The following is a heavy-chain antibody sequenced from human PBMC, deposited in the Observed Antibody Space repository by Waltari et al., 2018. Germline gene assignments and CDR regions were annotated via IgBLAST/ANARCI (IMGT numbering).Heavy chain of an antibody. Sequence: QVQLQQWGAGLLSPSETLSLTCAVYGGSFSGYYWTWIRQPPGKGLEWIGEINPSGSTNYNPALKSRVTISIDTPRNQVSLKLSSVTAADTAVYYCARGRGYSVVVRGVDTGFCWFDPWGQGTLVTVSS. J-gene: IGHJ5*02. D-gene: IGHD3-10*01. V-gene: IGHV4-34*01. CDR3: ARGRGYSVVVRGVDTGFCWFDP. CDR1: GGSFSGYY. CDR2: INPSGST.